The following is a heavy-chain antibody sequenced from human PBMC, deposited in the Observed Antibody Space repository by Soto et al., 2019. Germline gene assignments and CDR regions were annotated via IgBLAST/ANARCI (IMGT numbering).Heavy chain of an antibody. CDR1: GFTFSSYA. Sequence: LRLSCAASGFTFSSYAMTWVRQAPGKGLEWIASIHSHSGSTYYDPSLKGRVLISVDTSKNHFSLNLSSVTAADTAVYYCARPGDAYGLDVWGQGTTVTVSS. D-gene: IGHD2-21*02. CDR3: ARPGDAYGLDV. CDR2: IHSHSGST. V-gene: IGHV4-30-2*03. J-gene: IGHJ6*02.